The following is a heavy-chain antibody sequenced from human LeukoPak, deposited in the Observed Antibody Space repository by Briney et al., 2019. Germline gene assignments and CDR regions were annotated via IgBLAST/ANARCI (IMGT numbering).Heavy chain of an antibody. Sequence: SETLSLTCAVYGGSFSGYYWSWIRQPPGKGLEWIGETNHSGSTNYNPSLKSRVTISVDTSKNQFSLKLSSVTAADTAVYYCARRVRYSGYDTDYWGQGTLVTVSS. CDR3: ARRVRYSGYDTDY. D-gene: IGHD5-12*01. V-gene: IGHV4-34*01. CDR2: TNHSGST. CDR1: GGSFSGYY. J-gene: IGHJ4*02.